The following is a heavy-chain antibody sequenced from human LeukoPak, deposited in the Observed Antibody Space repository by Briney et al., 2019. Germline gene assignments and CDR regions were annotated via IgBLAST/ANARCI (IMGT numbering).Heavy chain of an antibody. CDR1: GGSISSYY. Sequence: SETLSLTCTVSGGSISSYYWSWIRQPPGKGLEWIGYIYYSGSTNYNPSLKSRVTISVDTSKNQFSLKLSSVTAADTAVYYCARDLGYGDYSYFDYWGQGTLVTVSS. D-gene: IGHD4-17*01. CDR2: IYYSGST. V-gene: IGHV4-59*01. CDR3: ARDLGYGDYSYFDY. J-gene: IGHJ4*02.